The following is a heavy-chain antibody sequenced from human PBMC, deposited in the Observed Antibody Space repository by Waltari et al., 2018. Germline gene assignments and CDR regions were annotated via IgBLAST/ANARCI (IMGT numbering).Heavy chain of an antibody. CDR2: LSSSSSTI. J-gene: IGHJ4*02. D-gene: IGHD6-13*01. V-gene: IGHV3-48*01. Sequence: EVQLVESGGGLVQPGGSLRLSCASSGFTLSRYRVNWVRQAPGKGLEWVSYLSSSSSTIYYADSVKGRFTISRDNAKNSLYLQMNSLRAEDTAVYYCARRSSWYGYWGQGTLVTVSS. CDR1: GFTLSRYR. CDR3: ARRSSWYGY.